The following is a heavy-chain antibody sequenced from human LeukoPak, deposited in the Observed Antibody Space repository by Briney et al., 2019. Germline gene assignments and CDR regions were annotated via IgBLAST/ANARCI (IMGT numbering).Heavy chain of an antibody. Sequence: ETLSLTCAVYGGSFSGYYWSWVRQAPGKGLEWVSVIYSGGSTYYADSVKGRFTISRDNSKNTLYLQMNSLRAEGTAVYYCVLYMWGRTNPSHWGFDPWGQGTLVTVSS. CDR1: GGSFSGYY. D-gene: IGHD1-1*01. CDR3: VLYMWGRTNPSHWGFDP. CDR2: IYSGGST. V-gene: IGHV3-66*02. J-gene: IGHJ5*02.